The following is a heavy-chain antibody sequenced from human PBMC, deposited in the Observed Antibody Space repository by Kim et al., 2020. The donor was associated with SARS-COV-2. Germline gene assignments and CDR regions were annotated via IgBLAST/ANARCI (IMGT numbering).Heavy chain of an antibody. D-gene: IGHD4-17*01. J-gene: IGHJ4*02. V-gene: IGHV3-23*01. CDR2: ITGNGGST. Sequence: GGSLRLSCAASGFTFSSYAMRWVRQAPGKGLEWVAAITGNGGSTYYADSVKGRFTISRDNSKNTLYLQMNSLRAEDTAVYYCANDYGDYPAYYCDYWGQGTLVTVSS. CDR3: ANDYGDYPAYYCDY. CDR1: GFTFSSYA.